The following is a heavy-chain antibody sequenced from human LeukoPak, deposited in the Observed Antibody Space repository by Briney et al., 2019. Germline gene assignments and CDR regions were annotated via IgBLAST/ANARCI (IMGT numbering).Heavy chain of an antibody. CDR1: GFTFGDYA. D-gene: IGHD3-16*02. CDR3: TRVYYDYVWGSYRYNKFCYFDY. V-gene: IGHV3-49*04. J-gene: IGHJ4*02. CDR2: IRSKAYGGTT. Sequence: QPGRSLRLSCTASGFTFGDYAMSWVRQAPGKGLEWVGFIRSKAYGGTTEYAASVKGRFTISRDDSKGIAYLQMNSLKTEDTAVYYCTRVYYDYVWGSYRYNKFCYFDYWGQGTLVTVSS.